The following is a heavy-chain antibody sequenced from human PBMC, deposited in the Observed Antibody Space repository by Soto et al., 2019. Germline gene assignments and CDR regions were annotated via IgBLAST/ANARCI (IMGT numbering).Heavy chain of an antibody. V-gene: IGHV1-18*01. CDR2: ISVYHGNT. CDR3: ARDAEAARPGWFDP. Sequence: QVQLVQSGGEVKKPGASVKISCKASGYTFRTYAINWVRQAPGQGLEWMGWISVYHGNTNYEPKFKDRVTMTTDTSTSKAFMELRTLTSDDTAVYYCARDAEAARPGWFDPWGQGTLVIVSS. CDR1: GYTFRTYA. D-gene: IGHD6-6*01. J-gene: IGHJ5*02.